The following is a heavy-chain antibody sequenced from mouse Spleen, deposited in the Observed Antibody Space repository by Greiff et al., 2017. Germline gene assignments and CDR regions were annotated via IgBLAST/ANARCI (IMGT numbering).Heavy chain of an antibody. CDR3: ARVRAWFAY. J-gene: IGHJ3*01. D-gene: IGHD2-1*01. V-gene: IGHV1-59*01. Sequence: QVQLQQSGAELVRPGTSVKLSCKASGYTFTSYWMHWVKQRPGQGLEWIGVIDPSDSYTNYNQKFKGKATLTVDTSSSTAYMQLSSLTSEDSAVYYCARVRAWFAYWGQGTLVTVSA. CDR2: IDPSDSYT. CDR1: GYTFTSYW.